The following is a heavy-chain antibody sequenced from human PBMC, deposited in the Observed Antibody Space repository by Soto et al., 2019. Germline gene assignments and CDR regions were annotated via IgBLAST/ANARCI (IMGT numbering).Heavy chain of an antibody. CDR2: IRNKANRYTT. V-gene: IGHV3-72*01. CDR3: GRVGDYNFWSRPDY. D-gene: IGHD3-3*01. CDR1: GFSFSDHY. Sequence: GGSLRLSCAASGFSFSDHYMDWVRQAPGKGLEWVARIRNKANRYTTEYAASVKGRFTISRDDSKNSLFLQMNSLQTEDTAVYYCGRVGDYNFWSRPDYWGQGTLVTVSS. J-gene: IGHJ4*02.